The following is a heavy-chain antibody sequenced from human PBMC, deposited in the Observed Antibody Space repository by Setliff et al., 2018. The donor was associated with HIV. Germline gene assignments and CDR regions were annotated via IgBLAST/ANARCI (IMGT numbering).Heavy chain of an antibody. V-gene: IGHV4-39*01. CDR2: IYYSGST. CDR3: TRHAPSGELYYSDY. Sequence: PSETLSLTCTVSGGSIRSSSHHWGWIRQSPGKGLQWIGSIYYSGSTHYNESLKRRVTISVDTSKNQFSLKLNSVTAADTALYYCTRHAPSGELYYSDYWGQGILVTVSS. D-gene: IGHD3-10*01. J-gene: IGHJ4*02. CDR1: GGSIRSSSHH.